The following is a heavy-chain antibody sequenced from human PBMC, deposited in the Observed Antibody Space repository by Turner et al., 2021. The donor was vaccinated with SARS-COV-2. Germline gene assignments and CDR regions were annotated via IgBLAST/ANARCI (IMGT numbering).Heavy chain of an antibody. V-gene: IGHV3-66*01. J-gene: IGHJ6*02. Sequence: EVKLVESGGGLVQPGGSLRLSCAASGITVSSNYMSWVRQSPGKGLEWVSVIYSGGSTYYADSVKSRVTISRDNSKNTLYLQMNSLRAEDTSVYYCARDLYYYGMDVWGQGTTVTVSS. CDR2: IYSGGST. CDR3: ARDLYYYGMDV. CDR1: GITVSSNY.